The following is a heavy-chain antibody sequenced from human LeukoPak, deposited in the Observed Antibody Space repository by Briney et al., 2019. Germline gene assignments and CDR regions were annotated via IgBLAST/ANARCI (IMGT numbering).Heavy chain of an antibody. Sequence: SETLSLTCAVYGGSFSAYSWSWIRQPPGKGLEWIGEINHSGSTNYNPSLKSRLTISVDTSKNQFSLKLSSVTAADTAVYYCARARGSYWDYWGQGTLVTVSS. D-gene: IGHD1-26*01. V-gene: IGHV4-34*01. CDR1: GGSFSAYS. J-gene: IGHJ4*02. CDR2: INHSGST. CDR3: ARARGSYWDY.